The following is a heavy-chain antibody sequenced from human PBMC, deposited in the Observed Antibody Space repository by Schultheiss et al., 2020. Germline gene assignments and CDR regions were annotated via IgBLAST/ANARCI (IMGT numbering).Heavy chain of an antibody. CDR2: IDPSDSYT. CDR1: GYSFTSYW. D-gene: IGHD1-26*01. Sequence: KVSCKGSGYSFTSYWISWVRQMPGKGLEWMGRIDPSDSYTNYSPSFQGHVTISADKSISTAYLQWSSLKASDTAMYYCARRSSGSSYYYYGMDVWGQGTTVTVS. V-gene: IGHV5-10-1*01. J-gene: IGHJ6*02. CDR3: ARRSSGSSYYYYGMDV.